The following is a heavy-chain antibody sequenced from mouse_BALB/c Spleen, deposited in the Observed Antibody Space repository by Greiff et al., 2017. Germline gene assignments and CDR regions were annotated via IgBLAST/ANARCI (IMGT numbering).Heavy chain of an antibody. V-gene: IGHV2-9*02. J-gene: IGHJ3*01. D-gene: IGHD2-3*01. CDR2: IWAGGST. CDR1: GFSLTSYG. Sequence: QVQLQQSGPGLVAPSQSLSITCTASGFSLTSYGVHWVRQPPGKGLEWMGVIWAGGSTNYNSALMSRLSISKDNSKSQVFLKMNSLQTDDTAMYYCARDEGGTNGYYLAYWGQGTLVTVSA. CDR3: ARDEGGTNGYYLAY.